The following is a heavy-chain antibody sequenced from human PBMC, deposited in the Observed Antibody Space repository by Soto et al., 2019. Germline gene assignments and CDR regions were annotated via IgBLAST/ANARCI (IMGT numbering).Heavy chain of an antibody. Sequence: DSVQVSCKASGYTFTSYDINWVRQATGQGLEWMGWMNPNSGNTGYAQKFQGRVTMTRNTSISTAYMELSSLRSEDTAVYYCATMPIVTTKTSYGMDVWGKGTTVIVS. CDR2: MNPNSGNT. V-gene: IGHV1-8*01. CDR3: ATMPIVTTKTSYGMDV. D-gene: IGHD4-4*01. CDR1: GYTFTSYD. J-gene: IGHJ6*04.